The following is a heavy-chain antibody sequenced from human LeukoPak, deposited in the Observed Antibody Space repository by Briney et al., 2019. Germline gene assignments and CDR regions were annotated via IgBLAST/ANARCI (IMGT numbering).Heavy chain of an antibody. CDR2: IYSGGST. V-gene: IGHV3-66*01. J-gene: IGHJ4*02. CDR1: GFTVSSNY. CDR3: ASIWFGEKRYFDY. D-gene: IGHD3-10*01. Sequence: GGSLRLSCAASGFTVSSNYMSWVRQAPGKGLEWVSVIYSGGSTYYADSVKGRFTISRDNSKNTPYLQMNSLRAEDTAVYYCASIWFGEKRYFDYWGQGTLVTVSS.